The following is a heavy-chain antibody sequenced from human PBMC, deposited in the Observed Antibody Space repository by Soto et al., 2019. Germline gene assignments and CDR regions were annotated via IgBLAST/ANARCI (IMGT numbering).Heavy chain of an antibody. D-gene: IGHD6-19*01. CDR1: GFTFSTYP. CDR3: AKEEYSSCWAGVFDY. CDR2: ISDSGGST. Sequence: EVQLVESGGGLVQPGGSLRLSCAASGFTFSTYPMHWVRQAPGRGLEWVSAISDSGGSTYYADSVKGRFAISRDNSKNTLYLEMNSLRAEDTAVYYCAKEEYSSCWAGVFDYWGRGTLVTVSS. V-gene: IGHV3-23*04. J-gene: IGHJ4*02.